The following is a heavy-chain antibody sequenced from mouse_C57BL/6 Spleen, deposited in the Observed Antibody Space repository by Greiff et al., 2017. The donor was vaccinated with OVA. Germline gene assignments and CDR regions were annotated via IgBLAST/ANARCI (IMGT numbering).Heavy chain of an antibody. CDR2: ISSGSSTI. CDR1: GFTFSDYG. V-gene: IGHV5-17*01. CDR3: ARPDYYGTWFAY. J-gene: IGHJ3*01. Sequence: EVQVVESGGGLVKPGGSLKLSCAASGFTFSDYGMHWVRQAPEKGLEWVAYISSGSSTIYYADTWKGRFTISRDNAKNTLFLQMTSLRSEDTAMYYCARPDYYGTWFAYWGQGTLVTVSS. D-gene: IGHD1-1*01.